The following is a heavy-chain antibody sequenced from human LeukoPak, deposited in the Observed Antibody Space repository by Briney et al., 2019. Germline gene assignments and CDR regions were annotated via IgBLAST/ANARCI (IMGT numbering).Heavy chain of an antibody. Sequence: PGGSLRLSCATSGFIFSTYSMHWIRQGPGKGLVWVSRITSDGSKTDYADSVKGRFTIARDNTRNTLYLQMNSLRSEDTAVYYCARSRDAAFDIWSRGTMVTVSS. J-gene: IGHJ3*02. D-gene: IGHD2-2*01. CDR3: ARSRDAAFDI. CDR2: ITSDGSKT. CDR1: GFIFSTYS. V-gene: IGHV3-74*01.